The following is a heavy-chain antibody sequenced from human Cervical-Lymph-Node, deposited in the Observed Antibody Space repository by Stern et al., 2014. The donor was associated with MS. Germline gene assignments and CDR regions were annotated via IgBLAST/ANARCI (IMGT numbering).Heavy chain of an antibody. CDR3: TRALRIADRPSPGGHWFDP. D-gene: IGHD6-6*01. J-gene: IGHJ5*02. CDR2: INPKSGGQ. Sequence: VQLEESGAEVEKPGASVRVSCKASGYIFTAYYLHWVRQAPGQGLEWMGRINPKSGGQSSAQSFQGRVTLTRDTSITTAYMDLSRLTSDDTAVYYCTRALRIADRPSPGGHWFDPWGQGTLVIVSS. CDR1: GYIFTAYY. V-gene: IGHV1-2*02.